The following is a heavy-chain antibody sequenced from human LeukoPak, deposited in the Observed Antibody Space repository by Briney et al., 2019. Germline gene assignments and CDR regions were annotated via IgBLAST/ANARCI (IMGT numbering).Heavy chain of an antibody. Sequence: SETLSLTCAVYGRSFSGYYWSWIRQPPGKGLEWIGEINHSGSTNYNPSLKSRVTISVDTSKNQFSLKLSSVTAADTAVYYCARVRGSYFDYWGQGTLVTVSS. D-gene: IGHD1-26*01. CDR3: ARVRGSYFDY. CDR1: GRSFSGYY. CDR2: INHSGST. J-gene: IGHJ4*02. V-gene: IGHV4-34*01.